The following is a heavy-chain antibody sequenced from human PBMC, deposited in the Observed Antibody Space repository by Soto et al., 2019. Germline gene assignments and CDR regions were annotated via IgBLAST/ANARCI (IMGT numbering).Heavy chain of an antibody. V-gene: IGHV3-30*18. CDR1: GFSFSSYG. CDR3: AKDKGKYYFDY. CDR2: ISYDGGTI. J-gene: IGHJ4*02. Sequence: PGGSLRLSCAASGFSFSSYGMHWVRQAPGKGPEWVAGISYDGGTIYYEDSVKGRFTISRDNSENTVYLQMHSLRTEDTAFYFCAKDKGKYYFDYWGQGTQVTVSS.